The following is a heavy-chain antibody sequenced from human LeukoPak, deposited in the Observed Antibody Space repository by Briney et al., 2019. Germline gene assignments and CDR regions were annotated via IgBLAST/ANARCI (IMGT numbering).Heavy chain of an antibody. CDR3: ARVWFGAVAGRYYYYMDV. J-gene: IGHJ6*03. CDR2: IYYSGCT. CDR1: GGSISSYY. D-gene: IGHD6-19*01. Sequence: SSETLSLTCTVSGGSISSYYWSWIRQPPGKGLEWIGYIYYSGCTNYNPSLKSRVTISVDTSKNQFSLKLSSVTAADTAVYYCARVWFGAVAGRYYYYMDVWGKGTTVTVSS. V-gene: IGHV4-59*01.